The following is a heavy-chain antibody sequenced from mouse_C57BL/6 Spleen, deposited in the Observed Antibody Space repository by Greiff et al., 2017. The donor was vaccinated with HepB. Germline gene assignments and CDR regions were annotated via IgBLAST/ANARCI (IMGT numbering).Heavy chain of an antibody. V-gene: IGHV1-84*01. Sequence: LMESGPELVKPGASVKISCKASGYTFTDYYINWVKQRPGQGLEWIGWIYPGSGNTKYNEKFKGKATLTVDTSSSTAYMQLSSLTSEDSAVYFCARSRRLRGSDYAMDYWGQGTSVTVSS. D-gene: IGHD2-4*01. CDR1: GYTFTDYY. CDR3: ARSRRLRGSDYAMDY. J-gene: IGHJ4*01. CDR2: IYPGSGNT.